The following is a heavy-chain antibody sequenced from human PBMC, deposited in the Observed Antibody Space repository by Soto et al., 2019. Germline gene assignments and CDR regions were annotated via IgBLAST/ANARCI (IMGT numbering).Heavy chain of an antibody. V-gene: IGHV1-18*01. CDR2: INGYTGNT. CDR1: GYTFTSYG. D-gene: IGHD3-16*01. CDR3: ARSWVTGKGGMDV. Sequence: QVQLVQSGGEVKKPGASVKVSCKASGYTFTSYGFSWVRQAPGQGLEWMGWINGYTGNTHYAQKFQGRVTMTIDTSTSTAYMELWTLISDGTAVYYCARSWVTGKGGMDVWGQGTTVTVS. J-gene: IGHJ6*01.